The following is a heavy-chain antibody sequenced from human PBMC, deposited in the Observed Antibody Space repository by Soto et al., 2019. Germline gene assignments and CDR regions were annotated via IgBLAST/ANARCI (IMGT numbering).Heavy chain of an antibody. D-gene: IGHD6-19*01. Sequence: GGSLRLSCAASGFTFSSYAMSWVRQAPGKGLEWVAVIWYDGSNKYYADSVKGRFTISRDNSKNTLYLQMNSLRAEDTAVYYCARRSSGWYEDYYYGMDVWGQGTTVTVSS. CDR1: GFTFSSYA. CDR3: ARRSSGWYEDYYYGMDV. CDR2: IWYDGSNK. J-gene: IGHJ6*02. V-gene: IGHV3-33*08.